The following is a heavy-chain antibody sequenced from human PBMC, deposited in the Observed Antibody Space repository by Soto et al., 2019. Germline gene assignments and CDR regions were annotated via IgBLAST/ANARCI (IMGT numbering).Heavy chain of an antibody. V-gene: IGHV3-23*01. CDR2: VSASGRDT. J-gene: IGHJ4*02. CDR3: AKGKTTGWYYFDF. CDR1: GFTFDNYA. Sequence: EVLLLESGGDLAQPGGSLRLSCAASGFTFDNYAMSWVRQAPGKVLEWVAGVSASGRDTYYADSVKDRVTISRDSSKNTLYLQMNSLRAQDTGTYYCAKGKTTGWYYFDFCCQGTLVTVSS. D-gene: IGHD6-19*01.